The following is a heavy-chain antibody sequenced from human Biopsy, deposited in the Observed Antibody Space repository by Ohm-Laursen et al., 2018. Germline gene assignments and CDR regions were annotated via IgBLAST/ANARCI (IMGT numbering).Heavy chain of an antibody. D-gene: IGHD3-3*01. CDR1: GGTFSNYA. V-gene: IGHV1-69*10. CDR2: IIAVSGLV. J-gene: IGHJ4*02. Sequence: SVKVSCKASGGTFSNYAISWVRQAPGEGFEWMGGIIAVSGLVNYAPKFQGRVSITADKSTTTAYMELSNLKSEDTAVYYCATPFQYYDSWGGYPPFDHWGQGTLVTVSS. CDR3: ATPFQYYDSWGGYPPFDH.